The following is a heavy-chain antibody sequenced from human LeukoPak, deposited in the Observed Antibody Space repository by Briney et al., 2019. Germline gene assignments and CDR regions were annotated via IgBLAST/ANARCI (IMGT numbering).Heavy chain of an antibody. CDR1: SGSISSYY. V-gene: IGHV4-59*08. D-gene: IGHD3-22*01. CDR3: ARHRRDYHDRRSHFDY. CDR2: IYYSGTT. Sequence: PSETLSLTCTVSSGSISSYYWSWIRQPPGKGLEWIGYIYYSGTTHYNPSLKGRVTLSVDTSKNQLSLELSSVTAADTAVYYCARHRRDYHDRRSHFDYWGQGTLVTVSS. J-gene: IGHJ4*02.